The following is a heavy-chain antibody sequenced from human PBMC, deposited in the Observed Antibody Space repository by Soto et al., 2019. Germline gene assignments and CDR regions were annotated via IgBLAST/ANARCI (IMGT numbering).Heavy chain of an antibody. V-gene: IGHV5-51*01. CDR2: IYPGDSDT. J-gene: IGHJ1*01. CDR3: ARGSVGYCTNGVCPKRPFQH. CDR1: GYSFTSYW. D-gene: IGHD2-8*01. Sequence: EVQLVQSGAEVKKPGESLKISCKGSGYSFTSYWIGWVRQMPGKGLEWMGIIYPGDSDTRYSPSFQGQVTISADKSIRTAYLQWSSLKASDTAMYYCARGSVGYCTNGVCPKRPFQHWGQGTLVTVSS.